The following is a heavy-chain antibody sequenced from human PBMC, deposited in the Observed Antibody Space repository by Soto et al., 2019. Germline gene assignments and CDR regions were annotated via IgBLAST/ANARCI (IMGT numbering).Heavy chain of an antibody. CDR3: AGVLFFQFYDCFPDLLSFPTRRSSDP. Sequence: PVRVSWKTSGSVLPSSAVQWVRQARGQRLEWIGWLVVGSGNTHYAQHFQERVTLTRDMSTGTAYMELSSLRSEDTAVYYCAGVLFFQFYDCFPDLLSFPTRRSSDP. CDR2: LVVGSGNT. J-gene: IGHJ5*02. D-gene: IGHD2-21*02. CDR1: GSVLPSSA. V-gene: IGHV1-58*01.